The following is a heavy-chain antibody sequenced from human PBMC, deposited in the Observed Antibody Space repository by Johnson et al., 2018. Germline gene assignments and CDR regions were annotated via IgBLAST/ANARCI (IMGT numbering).Heavy chain of an antibody. V-gene: IGHV1-69*01. D-gene: IGHD6-19*01. CDR3: ARERGQWLGGVDAFDI. CDR2: IIPIFGTA. J-gene: IGHJ3*02. CDR1: GGTFSSYA. Sequence: QVQLQESGAEVKKPGSSVKVSCKASGGTFSSYAISWVRQAPGQGLEWMGGIIPIFGTANYAQKFQGRVTLTADESTGTAYMELSSLRSEDPAVYYCARERGQWLGGVDAFDIWGQGTMVTVSS.